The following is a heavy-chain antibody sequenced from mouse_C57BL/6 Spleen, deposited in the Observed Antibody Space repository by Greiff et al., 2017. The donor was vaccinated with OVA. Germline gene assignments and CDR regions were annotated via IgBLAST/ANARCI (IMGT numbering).Heavy chain of an antibody. CDR2: IDPETGGT. D-gene: IGHD1-1*01. CDR1: GYTFTDYE. J-gene: IGHJ3*01. CDR3: TRDYYGSSPAWFAY. Sequence: QVHVKQSGAELVRPGASVTLSCKASGYTFTDYEMHWVKQTPVHGLEWIGAIDPETGGTAYNQKFKGKATLTADKSSSTAYMELRSLTSEDSAVYYGTRDYYGSSPAWFAYWGQGTLVTVSA. V-gene: IGHV1-15*01.